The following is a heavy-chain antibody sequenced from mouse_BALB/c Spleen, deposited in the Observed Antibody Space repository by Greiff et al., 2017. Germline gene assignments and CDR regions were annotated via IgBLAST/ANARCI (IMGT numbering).Heavy chain of an antibody. V-gene: IGHV14-4*02. D-gene: IGHD2-2*01. CDR2: IDPENGDT. CDR1: GFNIKDYY. J-gene: IGHJ3*01. CDR3: NALYGYDERFAY. Sequence: EVQLQQSGAELVRSGASVKLSCTASGFNIKDYYMHWVKQRAEQGLEWIGWIDPENGDTEYAPKFQGKATMTADTSSNTAYLQLSSLTSEDTAVYYCNALYGYDERFAYWGQGTLVTVSA.